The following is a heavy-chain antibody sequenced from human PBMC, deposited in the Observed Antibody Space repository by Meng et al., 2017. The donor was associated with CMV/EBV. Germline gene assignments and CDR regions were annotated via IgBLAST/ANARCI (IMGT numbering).Heavy chain of an antibody. CDR1: GFPFSNYE. CDR2: ISSSGSIM. V-gene: IGHV3-48*03. D-gene: IGHD3-22*01. Sequence: GESLKISCAASGFPFSNYEMNWVRQAPGKGLEWVSYISSSGSIMYYADSVKGRFTISRDNAKNSLYLQMNSLRAEDTAVYYCARGNRGYYDGLLGFFDYWGQGTLVTVSS. J-gene: IGHJ4*02. CDR3: ARGNRGYYDGLLGFFDY.